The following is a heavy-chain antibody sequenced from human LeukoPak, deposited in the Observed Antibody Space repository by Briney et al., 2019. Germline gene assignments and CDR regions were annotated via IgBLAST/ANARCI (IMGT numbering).Heavy chain of an antibody. D-gene: IGHD5-12*01. CDR2: LYGTGKT. J-gene: IGHJ4*02. CDR1: GFSVSSNY. V-gene: IGHV3-53*01. CDR3: IVATIKVDY. Sequence: GGSLRLSCAASGFSVSSNYLSWVRQAPGKGLEWVSVLYGTGKTYYADSVKGRFTISRDNSKNTLYLQMNSLRAEDTAVYYCIVATIKVDYWGQGTLVTVSS.